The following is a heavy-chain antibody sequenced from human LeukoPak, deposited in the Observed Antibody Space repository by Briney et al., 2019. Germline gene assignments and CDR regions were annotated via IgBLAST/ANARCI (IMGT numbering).Heavy chain of an antibody. V-gene: IGHV4-39*02. D-gene: IGHD6-13*01. CDR3: ARRKFGSSWRDY. Sequence: SETLSLTCTVSGDSLGSGSYYWGWIRQPPGRGLEWIGNIYYSGSTSYNAYLKSRVTISVDTSKNHFSLKLTSVTAADTAVYYCARRKFGSSWRDYWGQGTLVTVSS. J-gene: IGHJ4*02. CDR1: GDSLGSGSYY. CDR2: IYYSGST.